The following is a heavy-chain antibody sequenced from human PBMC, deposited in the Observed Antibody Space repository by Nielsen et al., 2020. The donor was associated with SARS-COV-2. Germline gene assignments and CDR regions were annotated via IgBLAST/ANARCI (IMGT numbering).Heavy chain of an antibody. CDR1: GFTFDDYG. J-gene: IGHJ4*02. CDR2: INWNGGST. V-gene: IGHV3-20*01. Sequence: GESLKISCAASGFTFDDYGMSWVRQAPGKGLEWVSGINWNGGSTGYADSVKGRFTISRDNAKNSLYLQMNSLRAEDTALYHCAKDTSPVAYYGSGSYYDYWGQGTLVTVSS. CDR3: AKDTSPVAYYGSGSYYDY. D-gene: IGHD3-10*01.